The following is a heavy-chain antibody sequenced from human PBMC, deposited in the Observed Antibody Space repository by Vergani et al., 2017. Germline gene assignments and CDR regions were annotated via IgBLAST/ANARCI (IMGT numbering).Heavy chain of an antibody. CDR1: GFTFSSYA. V-gene: IGHV3-30*04. CDR2: ISYDGSNK. D-gene: IGHD4-17*01. Sequence: QVQLAESGGGLVQPGRSLRLSCAASGFTFSSYAMHWVRQAPGKGLEWVALISYDGSNKYYADSVKGRFTISRDQSKNTLYLQMNSLRAEDTAVYYCAKDPSTTTVTNFDYWGQGTLVTVSS. CDR3: AKDPSTTTVTNFDY. J-gene: IGHJ4*02.